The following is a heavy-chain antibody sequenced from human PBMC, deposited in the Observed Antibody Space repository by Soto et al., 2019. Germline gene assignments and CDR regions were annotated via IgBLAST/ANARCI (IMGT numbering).Heavy chain of an antibody. CDR1: GYAFTTYG. V-gene: IGHV1-18*01. J-gene: IGHJ4*02. CDR3: AGGRYGDY. CDR2: ISAHNGNT. Sequence: QVHLVQSGAEVKKPGASVKVSCKGSGYAFTTYGITWVRQAPGQGLEWMGWISAHNGNTNYAQKLQGRVTVTRDTSTSTAYMELRSLRADDTAVYDCAGGRYGDYWGQGDLVTVSS. D-gene: IGHD1-1*01.